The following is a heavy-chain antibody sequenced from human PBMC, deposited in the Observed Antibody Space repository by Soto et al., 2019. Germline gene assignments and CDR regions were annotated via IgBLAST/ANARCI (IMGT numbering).Heavy chain of an antibody. CDR3: ARGWGALFDY. CDR1: GGSFSGYY. V-gene: IGHV4-34*01. J-gene: IGHJ4*02. CDR2: INHSGST. Sequence: QVQLQQWGAGLLKPSETLSLTCAVYGGSFSGYYWSWIRQPPGKGLEWIGEINHSGSTNYNPSLQXRVTRSVDTSKNQFSLKLSSVTAADTAVYYCARGWGALFDYWGQGALVTVSS. D-gene: IGHD7-27*01.